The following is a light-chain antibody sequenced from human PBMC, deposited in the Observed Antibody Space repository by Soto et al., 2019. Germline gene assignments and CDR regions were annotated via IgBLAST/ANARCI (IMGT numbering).Light chain of an antibody. Sequence: DTQMTPSPSTVSASVGDRITITCRASQNIQRWLAWYQQKPGKAPKLLIYKASSLERGVPSRFSAGGSGVEFTLNISSVQPEDFATYHCLQYHSDWTFGQGTKVDIK. CDR2: KAS. CDR3: LQYHSDWT. V-gene: IGKV1-5*03. J-gene: IGKJ1*01. CDR1: QNIQRW.